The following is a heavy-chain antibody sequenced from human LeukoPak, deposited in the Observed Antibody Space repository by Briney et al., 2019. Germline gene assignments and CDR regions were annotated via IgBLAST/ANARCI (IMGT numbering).Heavy chain of an antibody. CDR3: ARSFHSSGWHAGPDY. Sequence: SQTLSLTCAISGDSVSSNSAAWNWIRQSPSRGLEWLGRTCYRSKWYNDYAVSVKSRITINPDTSKNQFSMQLNSVTPEDTAVYYCARSFHSSGWHAGPDYSGQGDPGTVSS. V-gene: IGHV6-1*01. CDR1: GDSVSSNSAA. CDR2: TCYRSKWYN. J-gene: IGHJ4*02. D-gene: IGHD6-19*01.